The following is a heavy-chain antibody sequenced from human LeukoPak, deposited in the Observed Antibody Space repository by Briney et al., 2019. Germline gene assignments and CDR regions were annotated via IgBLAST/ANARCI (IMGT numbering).Heavy chain of an antibody. CDR2: IKPENGGP. CDR3: VLTTLYYEWGTRKYNWYEP. J-gene: IGHJ5*02. D-gene: IGHD2-8*01. Sequence: ASVKVSCKTSESIFSGSFIHWVRQEPGQGLEWMGWIKPENGGPRYAQKFKDRVTLTRDNSVSTGNMKLTMLITDDTAVYYCVLTTLYYEWGTRKYNWYEPWGQGTLVTVSS. V-gene: IGHV1-2*02. CDR1: ESIFSGSF.